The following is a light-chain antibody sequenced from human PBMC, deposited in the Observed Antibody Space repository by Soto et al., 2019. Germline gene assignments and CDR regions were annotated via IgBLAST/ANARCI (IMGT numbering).Light chain of an antibody. CDR3: CSYTGSSSWV. Sequence: QSALTQPASVSGSPGQSITISCTGTRSDVGSYNLVSWYQQHPGKAPKLMIYEVIKRPSGVSNRFSGSKSGNTASLTISGLQAEDEADYYCCSYTGSSSWVFGGGTQLTVL. J-gene: IGLJ2*01. CDR2: EVI. CDR1: RSDVGSYNL. V-gene: IGLV2-23*02.